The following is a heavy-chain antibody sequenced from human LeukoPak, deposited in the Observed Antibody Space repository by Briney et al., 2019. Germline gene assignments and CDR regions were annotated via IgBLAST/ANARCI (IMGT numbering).Heavy chain of an antibody. V-gene: IGHV3-53*01. CDR3: ARKNGAYFDY. CDR1: GFTFSSYA. Sequence: PGGSLRLSCAASGFTFSSYAMSWVRQTPGKGLDCVSVIYPGGATYYPDSVRGRFTVSRDDSKNTLYLQMDSLRAEDTAVYYCARKNGAYFDYWGQGTLVTVSS. J-gene: IGHJ4*02. D-gene: IGHD2-8*01. CDR2: IYPGGAT.